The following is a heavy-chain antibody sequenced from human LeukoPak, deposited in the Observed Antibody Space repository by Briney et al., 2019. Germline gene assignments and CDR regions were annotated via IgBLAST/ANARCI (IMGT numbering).Heavy chain of an antibody. CDR1: EFTFSSYA. CDR3: AKRPGYSYGGYYFDY. CDR2: ISGSGGST. D-gene: IGHD5-18*01. V-gene: IGHV3-23*01. J-gene: IGHJ4*02. Sequence: QSGGSLRLSCAASEFTFSSYAMSWVRQAPGKGLEWVSAISGSGGSTYYADSVKGRFTISRDNSKNTLYLQMNSLRAEDTAVYYCAKRPGYSYGGYYFDYWGQGTLVTVSS.